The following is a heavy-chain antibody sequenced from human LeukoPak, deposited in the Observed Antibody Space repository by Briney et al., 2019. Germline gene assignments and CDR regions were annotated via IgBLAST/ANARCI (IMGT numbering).Heavy chain of an antibody. CDR2: IYYSGST. V-gene: IGHV4-31*03. CDR1: GGSISSGGYY. CDR3: ARTSPYYDSSGYRNFDY. J-gene: IGHJ4*02. Sequence: PSETLSLTCTVSGGSISSGGYYWSWIRQHPGKGLEWIGYIYYSGSTYYNPSLKGRVTISVDTSKNQFSLKLSSVTAADTAVYYCARTSPYYDSSGYRNFDYWGQGTLVTVSS. D-gene: IGHD3-22*01.